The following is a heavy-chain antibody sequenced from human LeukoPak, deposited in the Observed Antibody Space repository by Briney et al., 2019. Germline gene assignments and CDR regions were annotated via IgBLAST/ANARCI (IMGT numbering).Heavy chain of an antibody. V-gene: IGHV3-66*01. J-gene: IGHJ3*02. Sequence: GGSLRLSCAASGFTVSNNYMSWVRQAPGKGLEWVSVIYSSGTTYYADSVKGRFTISRYNSKSTVYLQIHHLRGGHTSLYYCARVQPSGDYAALDIWGQGTMVTVSS. CDR1: GFTVSNNY. CDR2: IYSSGTT. D-gene: IGHD4-17*01. CDR3: ARVQPSGDYAALDI.